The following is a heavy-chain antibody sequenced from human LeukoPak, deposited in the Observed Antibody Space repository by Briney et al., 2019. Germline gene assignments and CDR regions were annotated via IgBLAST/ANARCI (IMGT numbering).Heavy chain of an antibody. Sequence: GGSMRLSCAASGFTFSSYWMHWVRQAPGKGLVWVSRINTDGNSTSYADSVKGRFTISRDNAKNSLYLQMNGLGAEDTAVYYCARELNGYGYYFFDYWGPGTLVTVSS. CDR1: GFTFSSYW. D-gene: IGHD3-16*01. V-gene: IGHV3-74*01. J-gene: IGHJ4*02. CDR2: INTDGNST. CDR3: ARELNGYGYYFFDY.